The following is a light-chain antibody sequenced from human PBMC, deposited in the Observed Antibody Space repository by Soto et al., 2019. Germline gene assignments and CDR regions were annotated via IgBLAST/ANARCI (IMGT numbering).Light chain of an antibody. CDR3: QSHDSRDYV. J-gene: IGLJ1*01. V-gene: IGLV6-57*04. CDR2: EDY. CDR1: SGSIGSNY. Sequence: NFMLTQPHSVSESPGRPVTISCSRTSGSIGSNYVQWYQQRPGSAPTIVIYEDYERPSEVPDRFSASIDSSSNSASLTISGLKTEDEAHYYCQSHDSRDYVFVTGTK.